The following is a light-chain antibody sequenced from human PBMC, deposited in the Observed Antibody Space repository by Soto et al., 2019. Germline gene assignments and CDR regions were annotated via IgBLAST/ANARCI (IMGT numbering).Light chain of an antibody. J-gene: IGKJ1*01. CDR1: QSISSS. V-gene: IGKV3-11*01. CDR3: QQRRNWPRT. CDR2: DAS. Sequence: ESVLTQTPATLSLSPGERATLSCRASQSISSSLAWYQQKPGQAPRLLIFDASNRATGVPARFSGSGSGTDFTLTISSLEPEDFAVYYCQQRRNWPRTFGQGTKVEFK.